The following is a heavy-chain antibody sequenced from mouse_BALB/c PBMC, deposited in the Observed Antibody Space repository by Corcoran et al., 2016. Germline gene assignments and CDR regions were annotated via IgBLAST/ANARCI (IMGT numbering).Heavy chain of an antibody. J-gene: IGHJ3*01. CDR2: IIYDGSF. CDR1: GYSITSGYH. V-gene: IGHV3-6*02. Sequence: DVQLQESGPGLVKPSQSLFLTCSVTGYSITSGYHWNWLRQFPGNKLEWMGFIIYDGSFDYNPSLKNRISFSRDTSKNQFFLKLNSVTTEDTATSFCSRGKDKAWFAYWGQVTLVTVSA. CDR3: SRGKDKAWFAY.